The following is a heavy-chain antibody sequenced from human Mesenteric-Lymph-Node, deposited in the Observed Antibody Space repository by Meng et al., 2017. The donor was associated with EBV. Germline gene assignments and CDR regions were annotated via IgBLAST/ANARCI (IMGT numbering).Heavy chain of an antibody. CDR3: ARINYDILTGYYKGYFQH. CDR2: IYYSGST. J-gene: IGHJ1*01. Sequence: PLQDSGHGLVNPSRPLSLTCTVSRGSSSRSSYHWGWIRQPPGKGLEWIGSIYYSGSTYYNPSLKSRVTISVDTSKNQFSLKLSSVTAADTAVYYCARINYDILTGYYKGYFQHWGQGTLVTVSS. V-gene: IGHV4-39*01. D-gene: IGHD3-9*01. CDR1: RGSSSRSSYH.